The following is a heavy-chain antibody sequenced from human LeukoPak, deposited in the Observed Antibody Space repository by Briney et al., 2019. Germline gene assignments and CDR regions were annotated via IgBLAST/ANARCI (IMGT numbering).Heavy chain of an antibody. Sequence: PSETLSLTCTVSGGSISSSSYYWGWIRQPPGKGLEWIGSIYYSGSTYYNPSLKSRVTISVDTSKNQFSLKLSSVTAADTAVYYCATILNVLYAFDIWGQGTMVTVSS. CDR2: IYYSGST. V-gene: IGHV4-39*01. J-gene: IGHJ3*02. D-gene: IGHD3-16*01. CDR3: ATILNVLYAFDI. CDR1: GGSISSSSYY.